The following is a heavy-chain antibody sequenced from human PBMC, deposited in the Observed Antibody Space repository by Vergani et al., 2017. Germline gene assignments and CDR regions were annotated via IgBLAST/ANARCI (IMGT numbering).Heavy chain of an antibody. CDR2: IRYDGSNK. Sequence: QVQLVESGGGVVQPGGSLRLSCAASGFTFSSYGMHWVRQAPGKGLEWVAFIRYDGSNKYYADSVNGRFTISRDNSKNTLYLQMNSLRAEDTAVYYCAKDLRRFLEWLLSYFDYWGQGTLVTVSS. J-gene: IGHJ4*02. V-gene: IGHV3-30*02. CDR3: AKDLRRFLEWLLSYFDY. D-gene: IGHD3-3*01. CDR1: GFTFSSYG.